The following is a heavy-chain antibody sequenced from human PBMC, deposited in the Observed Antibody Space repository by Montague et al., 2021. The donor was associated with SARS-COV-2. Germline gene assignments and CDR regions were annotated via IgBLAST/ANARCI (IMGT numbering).Heavy chain of an antibody. CDR3: ARERSADYYDGSGYHSYRYGMDV. V-gene: IGHV4-61*02. J-gene: IGHJ6*02. CDR2: IYTSGSS. Sequence: TLSLTCTVSGGSVSSGSYYWSWIRQPAGKGLEWIGRIYTSGSSNYNPSLKSRVTISVDTSKNQFSLKVSSVTDADTAVYYCARERSADYYDGSGYHSYRYGMDVWGQGTTVTVSS. D-gene: IGHD3-22*01. CDR1: GGSVSSGSYY.